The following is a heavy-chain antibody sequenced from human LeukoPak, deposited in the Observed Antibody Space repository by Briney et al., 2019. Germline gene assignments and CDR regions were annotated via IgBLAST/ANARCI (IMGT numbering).Heavy chain of an antibody. CDR1: GFTVSSTY. Sequence: PGGSLRLSCAASGFTVSSTYMNWVRQAPGKGLEWVSVIYSVGTTYYADSVKGRFTISRDNSKNTLHLQMNTLRAEDTAVYYCARDGRSYGSGSYADWYFDLWGRGTLVTVSS. J-gene: IGHJ2*01. CDR3: ARDGRSYGSGSYADWYFDL. CDR2: IYSVGTT. V-gene: IGHV3-66*01. D-gene: IGHD3-10*01.